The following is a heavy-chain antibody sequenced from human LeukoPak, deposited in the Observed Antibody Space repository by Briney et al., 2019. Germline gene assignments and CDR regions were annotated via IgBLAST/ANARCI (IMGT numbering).Heavy chain of an antibody. Sequence: TSETLSLTCTVSGGSISSYYWSWIRQPPGKGLEWIGYIYYSGSTNYNPSLKSRVTISVDTSKNQFSLKLSSVTAADTAVYYCARARTMVRGLYYYYYYMDVWGKGTTVTISS. V-gene: IGHV4-59*12. CDR1: GGSISSYY. D-gene: IGHD3-10*01. J-gene: IGHJ6*03. CDR2: IYYSGST. CDR3: ARARTMVRGLYYYYYYMDV.